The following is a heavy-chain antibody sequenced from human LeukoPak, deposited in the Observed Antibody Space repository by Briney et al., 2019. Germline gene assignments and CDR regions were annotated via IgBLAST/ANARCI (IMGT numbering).Heavy chain of an antibody. CDR2: IYYSGST. CDR1: GGSFSGGSYY. V-gene: IGHV4-61*01. Sequence: SETLSLTCTVSGGSFSGGSYYWSWIRQPPGKGLEWIGYIYYSGSTNYNPSLKSRVTISVDTSKNQFSLKLSSVTAADTAVYYCARKYSSSFDYWGQGTLVTVSS. J-gene: IGHJ4*02. CDR3: ARKYSSSFDY. D-gene: IGHD6-6*01.